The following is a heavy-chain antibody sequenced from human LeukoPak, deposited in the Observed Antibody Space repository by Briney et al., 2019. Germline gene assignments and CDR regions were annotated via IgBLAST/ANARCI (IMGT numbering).Heavy chain of an antibody. CDR3: ARDRFDYGLDP. Sequence: SETLSLTCAVYGGSFSGYYWSWIRQPPGKGLEWIESIYYSGSTYYNPSLKSRVTISVDTSKNQFSLKLSSVTAADTAVYYCARDRFDYGLDPWGQGTLVTVSS. CDR2: IYYSGST. CDR1: GGSFSGYY. D-gene: IGHD4-17*01. J-gene: IGHJ5*02. V-gene: IGHV4-34*01.